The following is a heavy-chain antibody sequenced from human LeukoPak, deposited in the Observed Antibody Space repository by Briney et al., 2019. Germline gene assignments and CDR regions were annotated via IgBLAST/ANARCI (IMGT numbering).Heavy chain of an antibody. D-gene: IGHD6-6*01. CDR1: GFTFSSYA. CDR2: IGGSGGST. Sequence: GRSLRLSCAASGFTFSSYAMYWVPQAPGKGLEWVSDIGGSGGSTYYADSVEGRFTISRDNSKNTLYLQMNSLRAEDTAVYYCAKAGIGGSSLYYFDYWGQGTLVTVSS. J-gene: IGHJ4*02. V-gene: IGHV3-23*01. CDR3: AKAGIGGSSLYYFDY.